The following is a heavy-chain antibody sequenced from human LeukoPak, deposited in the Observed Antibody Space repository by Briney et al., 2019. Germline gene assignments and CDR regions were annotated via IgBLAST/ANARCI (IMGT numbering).Heavy chain of an antibody. CDR3: ARGSTSGAEYLDY. V-gene: IGHV1-18*04. Sequence: GASVKVSCKASGYTLTTHGLTWVRQAPGQGLEWMGWISAATGDRNYAQNLQDRVTMTIGTFTNTAYLELRSLRSDDTAVYYCARGSTSGAEYLDYWGQGTLVTVSP. CDR1: GYTLTTHG. CDR2: ISAATGDR. D-gene: IGHD6-6*01. J-gene: IGHJ4*02.